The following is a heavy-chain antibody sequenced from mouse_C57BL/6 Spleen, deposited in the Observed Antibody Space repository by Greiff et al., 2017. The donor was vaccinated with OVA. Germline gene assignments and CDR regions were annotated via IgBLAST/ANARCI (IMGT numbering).Heavy chain of an antibody. CDR2: IDPSDSET. V-gene: IGHV1-52*01. D-gene: IGHD1-1*02. J-gene: IGHJ4*01. CDR3: ARRPRGYYDYAMDY. CDR1: GYTFTSYW. Sequence: VQLQQPGAELVRPGSSVKLSCKASGYTFTSYWMHWVKQRPIQGLEWIGNIDPSDSETHYNQKFKDKATLTVDKSSSTAYMQLSSLTSEDSAVYYCARRPRGYYDYAMDYWGQGTSVTVSS.